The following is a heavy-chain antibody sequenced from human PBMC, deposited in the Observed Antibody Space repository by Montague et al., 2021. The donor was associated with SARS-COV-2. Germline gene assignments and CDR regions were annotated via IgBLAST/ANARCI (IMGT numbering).Heavy chain of an antibody. CDR3: ARHKGHVLASVTGANWFDP. CDR2: FSYSDST. J-gene: IGHJ5*02. CDR1: GASISTSTDH. V-gene: IGHV4-39*01. D-gene: IGHD5/OR15-5a*01. Sequence: SETLSLTCSVSGASISTSTDHWAWIRQSPGKGLEWVGSFSYSDSTHYNPSLRSRVTISVDSSKNQFSLKLNSVTAADTAIYYCARHKGHVLASVTGANWFDPWGQGTLVTVSS.